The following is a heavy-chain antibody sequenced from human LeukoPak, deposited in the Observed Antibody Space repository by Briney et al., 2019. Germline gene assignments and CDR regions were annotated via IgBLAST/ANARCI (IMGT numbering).Heavy chain of an antibody. CDR1: ESTFSSYS. CDR3: ARDLNYGGNSY. Sequence: GGSLRLSCAASESTFSSYSMNWFRKSPGKGLNWVSSISSSSSYIYYADSVKGRFTISRDNAKNSLYLQMNSLRAEDTAVYYCARDLNYGGNSYWGQGTLVTVSS. D-gene: IGHD4-23*01. V-gene: IGHV3-21*01. CDR2: ISSSSSYI. J-gene: IGHJ4*02.